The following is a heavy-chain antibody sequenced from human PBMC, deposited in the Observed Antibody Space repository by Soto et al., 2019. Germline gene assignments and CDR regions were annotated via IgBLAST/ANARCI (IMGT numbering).Heavy chain of an antibody. D-gene: IGHD3-3*01. CDR2: ISAYNGNT. V-gene: IGHV1-18*01. CDR3: ARDRGFFGPHRLNSAGHGMDV. CDR1: GYTFTSYG. Sequence: ASVKVSCKASGYTFTSYGISWLRQAPGQGLEWMGWISAYNGNTNYAQKLQGRVTMTTDTSTSTAYMELRSLRSDDTAVYYCARDRGFFGPHRLNSAGHGMDVWGKGTTVAVAS. J-gene: IGHJ6*04.